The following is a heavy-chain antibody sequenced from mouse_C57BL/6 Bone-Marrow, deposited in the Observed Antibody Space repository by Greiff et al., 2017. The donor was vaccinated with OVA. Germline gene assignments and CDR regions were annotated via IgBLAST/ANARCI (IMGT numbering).Heavy chain of an antibody. Sequence: EVQLQQSGAELVRPGASVKLSCTASGFNIKDDYMHWVKQRPEQGLEWIGWIDPENGDTEYASKFQGKATITADTSSNTAYLQLSSLTSDDTAVYYCTTNSNYVAYWGQGTLVTVSA. D-gene: IGHD2-5*01. J-gene: IGHJ3*01. CDR2: IDPENGDT. CDR3: TTNSNYVAY. V-gene: IGHV14-4*01. CDR1: GFNIKDDY.